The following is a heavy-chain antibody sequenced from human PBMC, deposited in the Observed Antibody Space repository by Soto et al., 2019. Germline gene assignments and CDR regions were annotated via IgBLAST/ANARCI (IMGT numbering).Heavy chain of an antibody. J-gene: IGHJ6*02. CDR3: ARVLGYSYGDYYYYGMDV. CDR1: GFTFSSYS. D-gene: IGHD5-18*01. CDR2: ISSSSSYI. V-gene: IGHV3-21*01. Sequence: EVQLVESGGGLVKPGGSLRLSCAASGFTFSSYSMNWVRQAPGKGLEWVSSISSSSSYIYYADSVKGRFTISRDNDKNSLFLQMNSLRAEDTAVYYCARVLGYSYGDYYYYGMDVWGQGTTVTVSS.